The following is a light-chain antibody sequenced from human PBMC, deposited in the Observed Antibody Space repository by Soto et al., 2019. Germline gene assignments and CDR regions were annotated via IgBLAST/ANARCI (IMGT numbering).Light chain of an antibody. CDR1: SSDVGGYNY. J-gene: IGLJ1*01. CDR3: SSYTGSSTLDV. Sequence: QSALAQAASVSGSPGQSITISCTGTSSDVGGYNYVSWYQQHPGKAPKLMIYDVSNRPSGVSNRVSGSKSCNTASLTISGLQADDDADYYCSSYTGSSTLDVFGTGTKLTVL. CDR2: DVS. V-gene: IGLV2-14*03.